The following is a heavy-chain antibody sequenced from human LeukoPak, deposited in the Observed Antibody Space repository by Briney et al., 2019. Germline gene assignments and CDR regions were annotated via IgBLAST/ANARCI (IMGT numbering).Heavy chain of an antibody. CDR1: GFSFSTYE. V-gene: IGHV3-48*03. Sequence: GRSLRLSCAASGFSFSTYEMHWVRQAPGKGLEWVSDISSGGTITYYADSVRGRFTTSRDNAKNLLYLQMHSLRAEDTAIYYCSLLAVASPQDYWGQGTLVTVSS. D-gene: IGHD6-19*01. CDR3: SLLAVASPQDY. CDR2: ISSGGTIT. J-gene: IGHJ4*02.